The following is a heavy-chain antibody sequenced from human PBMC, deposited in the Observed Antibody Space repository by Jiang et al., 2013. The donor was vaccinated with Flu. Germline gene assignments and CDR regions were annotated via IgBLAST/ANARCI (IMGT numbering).Heavy chain of an antibody. V-gene: IGHV4-59*01. D-gene: IGHD5-24*01. Sequence: KSRVTISVDTSKNQFSLKLSSVTAADTAVYYCARDQGMAAFDYWGQGTLVTVSS. CDR3: ARDQGMAAFDY. J-gene: IGHJ4*02.